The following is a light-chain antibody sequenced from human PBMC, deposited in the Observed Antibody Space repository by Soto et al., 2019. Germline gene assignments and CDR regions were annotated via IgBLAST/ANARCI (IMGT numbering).Light chain of an antibody. CDR1: SSNIGGNS. CDR3: GSWDSSLSAYV. J-gene: IGLJ1*01. CDR2: DDD. V-gene: IGLV1-51*01. Sequence: QSALTQPPSVSAAPGQKVTISCSGSSSNIGGNSVSWYQQLPGTAPKLLIYDDDKRPSGIPDRFSGSKSGTSATLGITGFQTGDAADYYCGSWDSSLSAYVFATGTKVTVL.